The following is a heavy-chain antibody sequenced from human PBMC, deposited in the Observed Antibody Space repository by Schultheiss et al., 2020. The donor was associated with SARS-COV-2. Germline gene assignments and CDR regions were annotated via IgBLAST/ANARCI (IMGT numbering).Heavy chain of an antibody. Sequence: GGSLRLSCAASGFTFSSYSMNWVRQAPGKGLEWVSYISSSSSTIYYADSVKGRFTISRDNAKNSLYLQMNSLRAEDTAVYYCARALFLPAAIHPQSLGYWGQGTLVTVSS. CDR2: ISSSSSTI. J-gene: IGHJ4*02. CDR3: ARALFLPAAIHPQSLGY. CDR1: GFTFSSYS. D-gene: IGHD2-2*02. V-gene: IGHV3-48*04.